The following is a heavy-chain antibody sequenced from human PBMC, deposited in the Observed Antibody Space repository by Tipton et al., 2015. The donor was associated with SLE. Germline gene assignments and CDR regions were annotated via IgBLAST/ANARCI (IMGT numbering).Heavy chain of an antibody. CDR3: ARGDFWRGYPLDL. Sequence: SLRLSCLASGFTFSDYYTSWVRQAPGKGLEWLSYITSGGNSIYYADSVKDRFTISRDNAKNLLYLQMNSLTAEDTALYFCARGDFWRGYPLDLWGQGTLVTVSS. D-gene: IGHD3-3*01. CDR1: GFTFSDYY. CDR2: ITSGGNSI. V-gene: IGHV3-11*01. J-gene: IGHJ5*02.